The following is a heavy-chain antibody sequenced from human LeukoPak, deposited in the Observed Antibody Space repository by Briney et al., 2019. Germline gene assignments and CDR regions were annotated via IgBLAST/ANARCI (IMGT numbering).Heavy chain of an antibody. CDR1: WFNLNSYL. J-gene: IGHJ4*02. CDR3: ARPSCGGDPCFGY. Sequence: GGALRLPCSGPWFNLNSYLMRWVRPAPGKGLGGVANIKQDGSEKYYVDSVKGRFTISRDNAKNSVYLQMNSLRVEDTAVYYCARPSCGGDPCFGYWGQGTLVTVSS. D-gene: IGHD2-21*02. CDR2: IKQDGSEK. V-gene: IGHV3-7*04.